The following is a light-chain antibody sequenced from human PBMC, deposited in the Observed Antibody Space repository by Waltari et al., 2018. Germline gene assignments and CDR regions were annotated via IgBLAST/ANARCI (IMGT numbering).Light chain of an antibody. CDR1: SSDVGNYNL. Sequence: QSALTQPASVSGSPGQSITISCTGSSSDVGNYNLVSWYQQHPGEAPKFIIYETRNLPSGVSNRVSGSESCNTASLTISGLQAEDEADYYCSSYAGRDTLIFGGGTKLTVL. V-gene: IGLV2-23*01. J-gene: IGLJ2*01. CDR2: ETR. CDR3: SSYAGRDTLI.